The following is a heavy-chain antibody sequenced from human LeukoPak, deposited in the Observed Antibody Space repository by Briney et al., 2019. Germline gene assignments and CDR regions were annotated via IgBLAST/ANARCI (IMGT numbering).Heavy chain of an antibody. Sequence: SETLSLTCTVSGGSISSGDYYWSWIRQPPGKGLEWIVYIYHSGSTYYNPSLKSRVTISVDTSKNQFSLKLSSVTAADTAVYYCARHGIAVAGTGEFDPWGQGTLVTVSS. CDR1: GGSISSGDYY. V-gene: IGHV4-30-2*01. CDR3: ARHGIAVAGTGEFDP. J-gene: IGHJ5*02. CDR2: IYHSGST. D-gene: IGHD6-19*01.